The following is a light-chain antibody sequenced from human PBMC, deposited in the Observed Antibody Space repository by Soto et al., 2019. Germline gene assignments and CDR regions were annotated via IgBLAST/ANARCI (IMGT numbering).Light chain of an antibody. J-gene: IGKJ2*01. CDR2: KAS. Sequence: DIQMTQSPSTLSVSVGDRVTITCRASQSISPWLAWYQQKPGKAPKILIYKASSLESGVPSRFSGSDSGTEFTLTINSLQPDDFATYYCQQYKSYYRTFGQGTKLEIK. V-gene: IGKV1-5*03. CDR1: QSISPW. CDR3: QQYKSYYRT.